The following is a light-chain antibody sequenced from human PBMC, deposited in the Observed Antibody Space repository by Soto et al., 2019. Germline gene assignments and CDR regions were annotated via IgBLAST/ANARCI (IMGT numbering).Light chain of an antibody. CDR3: SSYSSSSTV. V-gene: IGLV2-14*01. CDR1: SSDVGAYNY. J-gene: IGLJ2*01. Sequence: QSVLTQPASVSGSPGQSITISCTGTSSDVGAYNYVSWYQQHPGKAPKLIIYEVSNRPSGVSNRFSGSKSGNTASLTISGLQAEDEADYYCSSYSSSSTVFGGGTKVTVL. CDR2: EVS.